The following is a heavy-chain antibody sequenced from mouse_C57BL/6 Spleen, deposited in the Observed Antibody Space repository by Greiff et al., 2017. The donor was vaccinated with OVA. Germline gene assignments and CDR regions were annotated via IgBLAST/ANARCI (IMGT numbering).Heavy chain of an antibody. J-gene: IGHJ2*01. V-gene: IGHV1-82*01. CDR1: GYAFSSSW. Sequence: QVQLKQSGPELVKPGASVKISCKASGYAFSSSWMNWVKQRPGKGLEWIGRIYPGDGDTTYYGKLKGKATLTEDKSYSTAYMQLSCLTSEYSAVYFCAREGYGSGYGYYFDYWGQGTTLTVSS. D-gene: IGHD1-1*01. CDR2: IYPGDGDT. CDR3: AREGYGSGYGYYFDY.